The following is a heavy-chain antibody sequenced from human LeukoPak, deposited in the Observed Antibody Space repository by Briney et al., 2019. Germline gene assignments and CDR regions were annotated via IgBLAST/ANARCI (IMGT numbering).Heavy chain of an antibody. V-gene: IGHV3-74*03. Sequence: GGSLRLSCEPSGFPFSSYWMLWVRQAPGKGLVWVSRISGDGTIKTYADFVRGRCTISRDNTKNILYLQMNSLTVEDTAIYFCSRSQFDYWGQGVLVTVSS. CDR1: GFPFSSYW. J-gene: IGHJ4*02. CDR3: SRSQFDY. CDR2: ISGDGTIK.